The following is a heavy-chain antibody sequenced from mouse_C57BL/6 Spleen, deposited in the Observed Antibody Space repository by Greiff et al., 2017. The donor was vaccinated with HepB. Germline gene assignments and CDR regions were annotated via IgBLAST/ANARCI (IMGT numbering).Heavy chain of an antibody. J-gene: IGHJ4*01. V-gene: IGHV1-55*01. CDR1: GYTFTSYW. CDR2: IYPGSGST. D-gene: IGHD1-1*01. CDR3: PRGIRYGSSYAMDY. Sequence: QVQLQQPGAELVKPGASVKMSCKASGYTFTSYWITWVKQWPGKGLEWIGDIYPGSGSTNYNEKFKSKATLTVDTSSSTAYMQLSSLTSEDSAVYYCPRGIRYGSSYAMDYWGQGTSVTVSS.